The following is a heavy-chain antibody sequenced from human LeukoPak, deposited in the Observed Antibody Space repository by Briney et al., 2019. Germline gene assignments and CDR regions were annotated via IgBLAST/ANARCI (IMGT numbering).Heavy chain of an antibody. CDR1: GYTFTSYA. Sequence: ASVKVSCKASGYTFTSYAMHWVRQAPGQRLEWMGWINAGNGNTKYSQKFQGRVTITRDTSASTAYMELSSLRSEDTAVYYCARAVIAAAGVYDYWGQGTLFTVSS. J-gene: IGHJ4*02. CDR2: INAGNGNT. V-gene: IGHV1-3*01. D-gene: IGHD6-6*01. CDR3: ARAVIAAAGVYDY.